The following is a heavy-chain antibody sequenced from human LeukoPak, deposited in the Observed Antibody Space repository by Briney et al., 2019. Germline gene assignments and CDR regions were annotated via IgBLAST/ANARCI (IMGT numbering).Heavy chain of an antibody. Sequence: GGSLRLSCAASGFTVSSNYMSWVRQAPGKGLEWVSVIYSGGSTYYADSVKGRLTISRDNSKNTLYLQMNSLRAEDTAVYYCARAYYDFWSGYPYFDYWGQGTLVTVSS. V-gene: IGHV3-53*01. D-gene: IGHD3-3*01. J-gene: IGHJ4*02. CDR3: ARAYYDFWSGYPYFDY. CDR2: IYSGGST. CDR1: GFTVSSNY.